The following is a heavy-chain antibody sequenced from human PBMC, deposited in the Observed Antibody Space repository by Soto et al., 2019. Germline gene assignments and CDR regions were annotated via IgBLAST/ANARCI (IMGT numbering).Heavy chain of an antibody. V-gene: IGHV1-69*12. J-gene: IGHJ4*02. CDR2: IIPIFGTA. Sequence: QVQLVQSGAEVKKPGSSVKVSCKASGGTFSSYAINWVRQAPGQGLEWMGGIIPIFGTANYAQKFQGRVTITADESTSTAYMELSSLRSEDTAVYYCGSPYSSGYYGGFDYWGQGTLVTVSS. D-gene: IGHD6-19*01. CDR3: GSPYSSGYYGGFDY. CDR1: GGTFSSYA.